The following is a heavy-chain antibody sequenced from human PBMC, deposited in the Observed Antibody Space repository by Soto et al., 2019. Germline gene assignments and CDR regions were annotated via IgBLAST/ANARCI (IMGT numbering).Heavy chain of an antibody. CDR1: GGSFSGYY. J-gene: IGHJ2*01. V-gene: IGHV4-34*01. CDR3: ARESHDILTGPPWVWYFDL. D-gene: IGHD3-9*01. Sequence: QVQLQQWGAGPLRPLETLSLTCGVSGGSFSGYYWAWIRQSPGKGLEWIGEINDRGSINYHPSLKSRGSISVDTSKNHYSLNLRSVTAADTAVYYCARESHDILTGPPWVWYFDLWGRGTLVTVSS. CDR2: INDRGSI.